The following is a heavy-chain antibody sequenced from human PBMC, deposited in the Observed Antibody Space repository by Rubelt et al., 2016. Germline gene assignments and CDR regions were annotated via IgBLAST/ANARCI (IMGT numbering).Heavy chain of an antibody. D-gene: IGHD3-3*01. CDR2: IYSIGST. V-gene: IGHV3-66*01. J-gene: IGHJ2*01. Sequence: EVQLVESGGGLVQPGGSLRLSCAASGFTVSSNYLSWVRQAPGKGLEWVSIIYSIGSTYYADSVKGRLTISRDNSKNTLYLQRNSLRAEDTAVYYWAGERFLEGRYLDLWGRGTLVTVSS. CDR1: GFTVSSNY. CDR3: AGERFLEGRYLDL.